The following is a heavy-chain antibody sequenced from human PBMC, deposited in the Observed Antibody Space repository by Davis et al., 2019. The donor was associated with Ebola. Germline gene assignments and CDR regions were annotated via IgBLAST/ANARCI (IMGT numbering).Heavy chain of an antibody. V-gene: IGHV1-3*01. J-gene: IGHJ3*02. Sequence: FQGRVTITRDTSASTAYMELSGLRSEDTAVYYCAIWSDSFDIWGQGTMVTVSS. CDR3: AIWSDSFDI. D-gene: IGHD3-10*01.